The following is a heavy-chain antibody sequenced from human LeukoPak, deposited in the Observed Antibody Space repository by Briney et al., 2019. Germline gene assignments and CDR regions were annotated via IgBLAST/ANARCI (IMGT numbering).Heavy chain of an antibody. D-gene: IGHD6-19*01. CDR2: TFYTGTT. CDR3: ARHPSAVAAPGY. CDR1: GDSISTYY. Sequence: PSETLSLTCIVSGDSISTYYWSWIRQSPGKGMEWIGYTFYTGTTNYNPSLQSRVTISPDTSKNQISLELTSVTAADTAVYYCARHPSAVAAPGYWGQGTLVTVSS. J-gene: IGHJ4*02. V-gene: IGHV4-59*08.